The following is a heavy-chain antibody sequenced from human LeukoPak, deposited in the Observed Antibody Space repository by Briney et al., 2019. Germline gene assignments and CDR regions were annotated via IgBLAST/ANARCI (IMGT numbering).Heavy chain of an antibody. V-gene: IGHV3-30*02. J-gene: IGHJ4*02. CDR2: IQYDGSCK. Sequence: GGSLRLSCAASEFTFSSYGMHWVRQAPGKGLEWVAFIQYDGSCKDYGDSVKGRFTISRDNSKNTLYLQMNSLRAEDTAVYFCAKDVVGQQWPENYWGQGTLVTVSS. CDR1: EFTFSSYG. D-gene: IGHD6-19*01. CDR3: AKDVVGQQWPENY.